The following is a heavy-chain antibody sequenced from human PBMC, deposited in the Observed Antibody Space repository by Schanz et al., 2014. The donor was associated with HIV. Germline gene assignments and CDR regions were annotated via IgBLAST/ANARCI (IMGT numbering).Heavy chain of an antibody. D-gene: IGHD6-6*01. Sequence: QVQLVQSGAEVKNPGASVKVSCKASGYTFSSYDINWVRQATGQGLEWMGWMNPNSGHTGYAQKFQGRVDMTRTTYISTAYMELRGLTSEDTAVYFCARARAKIEGRPVGNWFDPWGQGTLVTVSS. CDR1: GYTFSSYD. CDR3: ARARAKIEGRPVGNWFDP. CDR2: MNPNSGHT. J-gene: IGHJ5*02. V-gene: IGHV1-8*01.